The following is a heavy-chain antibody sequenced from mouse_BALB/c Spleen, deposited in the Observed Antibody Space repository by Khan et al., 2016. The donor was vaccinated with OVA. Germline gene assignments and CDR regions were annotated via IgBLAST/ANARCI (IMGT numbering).Heavy chain of an antibody. Sequence: VQLQQSGAELAKPGASVKVSCKASGYTFINYWILWVKQRPGQGLGWIGYINPSTGYTEYNQNFKDKATLTADKSSSTAYMQLSSLTSEDSAVYYCARKGLRWDFDYWGQGTTLTVSS. D-gene: IGHD1-1*01. CDR1: GYTFINYW. J-gene: IGHJ2*01. CDR3: ARKGLRWDFDY. V-gene: IGHV1-7*01. CDR2: INPSTGYT.